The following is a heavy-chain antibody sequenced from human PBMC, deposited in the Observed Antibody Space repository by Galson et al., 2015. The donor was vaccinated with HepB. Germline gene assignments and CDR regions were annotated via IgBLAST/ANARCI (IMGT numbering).Heavy chain of an antibody. Sequence: SLRLSCAASGFTFSSYAMHWVRQAPGKGLEWVAVISYDGSNKYYAASVNGRFTISRDNSKNTLYLQMNSLRAEDTAVYYCARDRTEGIAIRGWLDPWGQGTLVTVSS. V-gene: IGHV3-30-3*01. CDR1: GFTFSSYA. J-gene: IGHJ5*02. CDR3: ARDRTEGIAIRGWLDP. CDR2: ISYDGSNK. D-gene: IGHD6-13*01.